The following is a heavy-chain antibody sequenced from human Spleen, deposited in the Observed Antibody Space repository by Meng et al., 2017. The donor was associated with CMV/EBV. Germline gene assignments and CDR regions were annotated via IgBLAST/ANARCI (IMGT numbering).Heavy chain of an antibody. Sequence: TFASNGSAWVRQAPGKGLRWMGWISAYNGHIKNGKTNNAQKFQGRITMTTDTSTSTVYIDLRSLKSDDTAVYFCAREECTTTSWQFDYWGQGTLVTVSS. CDR2: ISAYNGHIKNGKT. CDR1: TFASNG. D-gene: IGHD2-2*01. J-gene: IGHJ4*02. V-gene: IGHV1-18*01. CDR3: AREECTTTSWQFDY.